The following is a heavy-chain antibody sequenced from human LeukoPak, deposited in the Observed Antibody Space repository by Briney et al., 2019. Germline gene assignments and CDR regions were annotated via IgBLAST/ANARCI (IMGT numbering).Heavy chain of an antibody. V-gene: IGHV3-23*01. J-gene: IGHJ4*02. CDR1: GFTFSTYA. Sequence: GGSLRLSCAASGFTFSTYAMSWVRQAPGKGLEWVSTISSSGGSTYYAYSVKGRFTISRDNSKNTLYLQMNSLRADDTAVYYCAKSPLRTRILLDYWGQGTLVTVSS. D-gene: IGHD3-3*01. CDR3: AKSPLRTRILLDY. CDR2: ISSSGGST.